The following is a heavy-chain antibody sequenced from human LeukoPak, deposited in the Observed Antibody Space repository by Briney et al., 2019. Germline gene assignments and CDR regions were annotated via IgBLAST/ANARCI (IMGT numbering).Heavy chain of an antibody. V-gene: IGHV3-66*01. Sequence: TGGSLRLSCAASGFTVSTKYMSWVRQAPGKGLEWVSVLYSSGTTYYSDSVKGRFVISRDNSKNTVYLQMNSLRAEDTAVYYCTRDLPLVFGSFASGGRGTLVTVSS. CDR1: GFTVSTKY. J-gene: IGHJ5*01. CDR3: TRDLPLVFGSFAS. CDR2: LYSSGTT. D-gene: IGHD3-10*01.